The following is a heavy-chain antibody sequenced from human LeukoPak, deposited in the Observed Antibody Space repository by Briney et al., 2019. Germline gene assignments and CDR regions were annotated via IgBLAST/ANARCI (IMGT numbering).Heavy chain of an antibody. CDR2: ISGGST. J-gene: IGHJ6*02. CDR1: GFTFSNYA. CDR3: AKDNYDSSGYYRDYYGMDV. V-gene: IGHV3-23*01. Sequence: PGGSLRLSCAASGFTFSNYAMSWVRQAPGKGLEWVSAISGGSTYYADSVEGRFTISRDNSKDTLYLQMNSLRAEDTAVYYCAKDNYDSSGYYRDYYGMDVWGQGTTVTVSS. D-gene: IGHD3-22*01.